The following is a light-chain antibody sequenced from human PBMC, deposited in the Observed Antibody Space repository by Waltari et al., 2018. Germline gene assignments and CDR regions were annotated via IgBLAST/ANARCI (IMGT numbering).Light chain of an antibody. Sequence: QSALTHTPSASGSPGQSVTLSCTGTSSYSGGPPYSPWYQQHPGKAPKLMIYEVSQRPSGVPDRFSGSKSGNTASLTVSGLQAEDEADYYCSSYAGSNNLVFGGGTKLTVL. CDR3: SSYAGSNNLV. J-gene: IGLJ2*01. CDR2: EVS. CDR1: SSYSGGPPY. V-gene: IGLV2-8*01.